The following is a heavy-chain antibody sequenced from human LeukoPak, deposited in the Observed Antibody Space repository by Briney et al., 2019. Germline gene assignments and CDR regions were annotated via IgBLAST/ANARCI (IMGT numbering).Heavy chain of an antibody. CDR3: ARGARYYPVDY. CDR2: INSDGSST. Sequence: GGSLRLSCAASGFTLSNYSMHWVRQAPGKGLVWVSRINSDGSSTSYADSVKGRLTISRDNAKNTLYLQMNSLRAEDTAVYYCARGARYYPVDYWGQGTLVTVSS. D-gene: IGHD3-22*01. CDR1: GFTLSNYS. J-gene: IGHJ4*02. V-gene: IGHV3-74*01.